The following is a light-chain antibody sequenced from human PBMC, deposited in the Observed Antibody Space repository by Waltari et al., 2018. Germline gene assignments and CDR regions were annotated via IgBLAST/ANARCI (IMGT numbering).Light chain of an antibody. CDR3: QQYNTYYT. Sequence: DVQMTQSPSTLSASVGATVTITCRASQSIMSWLAWYQQKAGKAPKVLISKASTLESGVPSRFSGSESGTEFTLTISNLQPDDSATYYCQQYNTYYTFGQGTIVEIK. V-gene: IGKV1-5*03. J-gene: IGKJ2*01. CDR2: KAS. CDR1: QSIMSW.